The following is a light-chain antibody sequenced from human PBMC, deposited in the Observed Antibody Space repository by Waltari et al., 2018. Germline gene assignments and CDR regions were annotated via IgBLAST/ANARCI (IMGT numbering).Light chain of an antibody. V-gene: IGLV2-18*02. CDR1: SSDVGSYNR. J-gene: IGLJ3*02. CDR2: EVS. CDR3: SSYTSSSTGV. Sequence: QSALTQPPSVSGSPGQSVTISCTGTSSDVGSYNRVSWYQQPPGTAPKLMIYEVSNRPSGVPGRFSGSKSGNTASLTISGLQAEDEADYYCSSYTSSSTGVFGGGTKLTVL.